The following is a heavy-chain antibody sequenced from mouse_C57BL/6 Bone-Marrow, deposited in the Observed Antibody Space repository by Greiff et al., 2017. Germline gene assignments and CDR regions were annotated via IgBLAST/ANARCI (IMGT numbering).Heavy chain of an antibody. CDR2: IRNKANGYTT. CDR3: ARAGWYFDL. CDR1: GFTFTDYY. J-gene: IGHJ1*03. V-gene: IGHV7-3*01. Sequence: EVKLVESGGGLVQPGGSLSLSCAASGFTFTDYYMSWVRQPPGKALEWLGFIRNKANGYTTEYSASVKGRFTISRDNSQSILYLQMNALRAEDSATYYCARAGWYFDLWGTGTTVTVSS.